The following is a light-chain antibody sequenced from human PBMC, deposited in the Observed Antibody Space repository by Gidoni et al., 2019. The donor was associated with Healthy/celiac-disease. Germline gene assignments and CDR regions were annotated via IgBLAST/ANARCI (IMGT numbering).Light chain of an antibody. CDR1: QSISSY. CDR3: QQSYSTLMYT. J-gene: IGKJ2*01. V-gene: IGKV1-39*01. CDR2: AAS. Sequence: DIQMPQSPSSLSASVGDRVTITCRASQSISSYLNWYQQKPGKAPKLLIYAASSLQSGVPSRFSGSGSGTDFTLTISSLQPEDFATYYCQQSYSTLMYTFXQXTKLEIK.